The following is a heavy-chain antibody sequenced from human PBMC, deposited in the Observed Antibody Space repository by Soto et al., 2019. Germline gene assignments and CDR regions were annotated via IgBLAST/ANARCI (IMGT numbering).Heavy chain of an antibody. V-gene: IGHV3-53*01. CDR2: IYSGGSS. J-gene: IGHJ5*02. D-gene: IGHD4-17*01. Sequence: PGGSLRLSCTTSGFTVSSSHMTWVRQAPGKGLEWVSVIYSGGSSYYADSVKGRFTISRDNAKNSLYLQMNSLRAEDTAVYYCAREADYVNWFDPWGQGTLVTVSS. CDR1: GFTVSSSH. CDR3: AREADYVNWFDP.